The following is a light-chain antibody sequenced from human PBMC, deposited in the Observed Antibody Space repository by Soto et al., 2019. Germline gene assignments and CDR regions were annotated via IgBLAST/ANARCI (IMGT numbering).Light chain of an antibody. CDR1: ESVSSTY. CDR2: AAS. Sequence: EVVLTQSPGTLSLSPGERATLSCRASESVSSTYIAWYQQKPGQAPRLLIYAASSRVTGIPDRFSGSGSGTDFTLTISRLEPEDFAVYYCQQYGRFFGPGTKVDI. CDR3: QQYGRF. J-gene: IGKJ3*01. V-gene: IGKV3-20*01.